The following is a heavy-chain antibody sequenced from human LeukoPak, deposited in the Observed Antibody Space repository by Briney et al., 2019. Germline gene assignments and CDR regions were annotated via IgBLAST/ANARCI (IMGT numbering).Heavy chain of an antibody. CDR2: INPNSGGT. J-gene: IGHJ1*01. Sequence: ASVKVSCKASGYTFTGYYMHWVRQAPGQGFEWMGRINPNSGGTNYAQKFQGRVTMTRDTPISTAYMELSRLRSDDTAVYYCARVGVRYGDFPNWGQGTLVTVSS. D-gene: IGHD4-17*01. V-gene: IGHV1-2*06. CDR3: ARVGVRYGDFPN. CDR1: GYTFTGYY.